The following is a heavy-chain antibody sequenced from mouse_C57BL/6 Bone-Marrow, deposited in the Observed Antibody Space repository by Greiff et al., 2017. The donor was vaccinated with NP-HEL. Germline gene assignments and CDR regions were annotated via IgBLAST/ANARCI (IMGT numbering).Heavy chain of an antibody. CDR2: INPNNGGT. V-gene: IGHV1-22*01. J-gene: IGHJ3*01. CDR1: GYTFTDYN. D-gene: IGHD1-1*01. CDR3: ARGDYYGSSSPWFAY. Sequence: VQLQQSGPELVKPGASVKMSCKASGYTFTDYNMHWVKQSHGKSLAWIGYINPNNGGTSYNQKFKGKATLTVNKSSSTAYLELSSLTSEDSAVYYGARGDYYGSSSPWFAYWGQGTLVTVSA.